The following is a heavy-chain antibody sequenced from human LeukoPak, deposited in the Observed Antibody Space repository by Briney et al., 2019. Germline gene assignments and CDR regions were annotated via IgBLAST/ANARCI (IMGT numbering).Heavy chain of an antibody. CDR3: ARDLLFYGSGSYYWFDP. CDR2: ISAYNGNT. J-gene: IGHJ5*02. V-gene: IGHV1-18*01. Sequence: ASVRVSCKASGYTFTSYGISWVRQAPGQGLEWMGWISAYNGNTNYAQKLQGRVTMTTDTSTSTAYMELRSLRSDDTAVYYCARDLLFYGSGSYYWFDPWGQGTVVTVSS. D-gene: IGHD3-10*01. CDR1: GYTFTSYG.